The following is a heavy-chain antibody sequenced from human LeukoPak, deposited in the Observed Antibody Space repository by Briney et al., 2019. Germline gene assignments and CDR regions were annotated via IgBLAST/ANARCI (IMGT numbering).Heavy chain of an antibody. D-gene: IGHD4-11*01. J-gene: IGHJ4*02. V-gene: IGHV3-23*01. CDR2: VSDSGVNT. CDR1: GFAFSSFA. CDR3: SKGRGSTLTNIDF. Sequence: GGSLRLSCAASGFAFSSFAMTWVRQSPGKGLEWVSSVSDSGVNTYYAESVRGRFTVSRDNFKNILYLQMNSLTVEDKVFYYCSKGRGSTLTNIDFWGPGALITVSS.